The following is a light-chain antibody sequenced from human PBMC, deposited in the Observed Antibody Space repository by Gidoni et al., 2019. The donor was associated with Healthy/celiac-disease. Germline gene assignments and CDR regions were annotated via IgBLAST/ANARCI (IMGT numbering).Light chain of an antibody. V-gene: IGKV3-20*01. CDR3: QQYGSSPLT. CDR2: GAS. Sequence: EIVLTQSPGTLSLSPGERATRSCRASQSVSSSYLAWYQQKQGQAPRLLIYGASSSATGIPDRLSGSGSGTDFTLTISRLEPEDFAVYYCQQYGSSPLTFGGGTKVEIE. J-gene: IGKJ4*01. CDR1: QSVSSSY.